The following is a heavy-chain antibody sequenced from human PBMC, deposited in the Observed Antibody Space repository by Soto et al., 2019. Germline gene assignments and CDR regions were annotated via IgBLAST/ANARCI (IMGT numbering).Heavy chain of an antibody. J-gene: IGHJ6*01. V-gene: IGHV4-39*01. CDR3: PGQAHSRRGYGKYYYYRGMDV. Sequence: SETLSLTCTVSGGSISGSSYDWGWVRQPPGKGLEWIGSIYYSGGTYYNPSLKSRVTISVDTAKNQFSLKLSSVTAADTAVYHCPGQAHSRRGYGKYYYYRGMDVGGQGKPVTASS. CDR1: GGSISGSSYD. CDR2: IYYSGGT. D-gene: IGHD6-13*01.